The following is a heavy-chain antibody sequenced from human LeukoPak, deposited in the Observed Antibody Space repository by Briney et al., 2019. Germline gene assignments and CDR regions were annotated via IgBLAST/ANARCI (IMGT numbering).Heavy chain of an antibody. CDR3: AKGDSSGYYPFFDY. CDR2: ISWNSGSI. Sequence: GRSPRLSCAASGFTFDDYAMHWVRQAPGKGLEWVSGISWNSGSIGYADSVKGRFTISRDNAKNSLYLQMNSLRAEDTALYYCAKGDSSGYYPFFDYWGQGTLVTVSS. D-gene: IGHD3-22*01. CDR1: GFTFDDYA. V-gene: IGHV3-9*01. J-gene: IGHJ4*02.